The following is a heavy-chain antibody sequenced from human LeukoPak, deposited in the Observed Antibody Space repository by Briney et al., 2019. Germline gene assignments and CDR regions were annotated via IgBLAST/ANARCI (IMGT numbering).Heavy chain of an antibody. V-gene: IGHV3-9*01. D-gene: IGHD2-2*01. CDR2: INWNSGTI. Sequence: GGSLRLSCAASGFTFDDFAMHWVRQAPGKGLEWVSGINWNSGTIGYADSVKGRFTISRDNAKNSLYLQMNSLRAEDTAVYYCARAIPRRYCSSTSCYGAFDIWGQGTMVTVSS. CDR3: ARAIPRRYCSSTSCYGAFDI. J-gene: IGHJ3*02. CDR1: GFTFDDFA.